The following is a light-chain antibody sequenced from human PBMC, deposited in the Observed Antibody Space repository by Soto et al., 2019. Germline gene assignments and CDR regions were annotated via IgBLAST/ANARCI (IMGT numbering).Light chain of an antibody. CDR3: QRYGSSPLIT. CDR1: QSVSSSS. Sequence: EVGLTQSPGTLSLSPGERATLSCSASQSVSSSSLAWYQQRPGQAPRLLIYGTSSRATGIPDRFSGSGSGTDFTLTISRLEPEDFAVYFCQRYGSSPLITFGQGTRLENK. V-gene: IGKV3-20*01. CDR2: GTS. J-gene: IGKJ5*01.